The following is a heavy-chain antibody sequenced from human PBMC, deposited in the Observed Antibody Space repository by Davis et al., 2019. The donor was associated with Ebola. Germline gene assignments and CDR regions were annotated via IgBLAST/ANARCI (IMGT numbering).Heavy chain of an antibody. J-gene: IGHJ5*02. CDR1: GYSFIRYG. CDR2: ISAYNGNT. D-gene: IGHD3-22*01. Sequence: AASVKVSCKASGYSFIRYGISWVRHAPGQGLEWMGWISAYNGNTNYAQKLQGRVTMTTDTSTSTAYMELRSLTSDDTAVFYCARSHTMIVPWGWFDPWGQGTLVTVSS. CDR3: ARSHTMIVPWGWFDP. V-gene: IGHV1-18*04.